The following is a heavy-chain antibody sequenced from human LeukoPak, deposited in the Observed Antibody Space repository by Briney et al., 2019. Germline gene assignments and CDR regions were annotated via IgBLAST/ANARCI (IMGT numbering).Heavy chain of an antibody. J-gene: IGHJ6*03. D-gene: IGHD1-14*01. CDR2: INHSGST. Sequence: PSETLSLTCAVYGGSFSGYYWIWIRQPPGKGLEWIGEINHSGSTNYNPSLKSRVTISVDTSKNQFSLKLSSVTAADTAVYSCARGRDPGHYYYYYMDVWGKGTTVTVSS. V-gene: IGHV4-34*01. CDR1: GGSFSGYY. CDR3: ARGRDPGHYYYYYMDV.